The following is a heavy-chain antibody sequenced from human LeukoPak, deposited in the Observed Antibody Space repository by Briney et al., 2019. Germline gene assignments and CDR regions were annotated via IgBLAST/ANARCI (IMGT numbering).Heavy chain of an antibody. Sequence: SGGSLRLSCAASGFTFNNYAMSWVRQPPGKGLEWIGEINHSGSTNYNPSLKSRVTISVDTSKNQFSLKLSSVTAADTAVYYCARGGLRIAAAGTFDYWGQGTLVTVSS. J-gene: IGHJ4*02. V-gene: IGHV4-34*01. CDR3: ARGGLRIAAAGTFDY. D-gene: IGHD6-13*01. CDR1: GFTFNNYA. CDR2: INHSGST.